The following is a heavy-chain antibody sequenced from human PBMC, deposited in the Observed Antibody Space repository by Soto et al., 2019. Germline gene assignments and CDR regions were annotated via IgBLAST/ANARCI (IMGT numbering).Heavy chain of an antibody. D-gene: IGHD3-3*01. J-gene: IGHJ4*02. CDR1: GFTFSSYA. CDR2: ISSNGGST. CDR3: AREDYYDFWSGSHMAYDY. V-gene: IGHV3-64*01. Sequence: GGSLRLSCAASGFTFSSYAMHWVRQAPGKGLEYVSAISSNGGSTYYANSVKGRFTISRDNSKNTLYLQMGSLRAEDMAVYYCAREDYYDFWSGSHMAYDYWGQGTLVTVSS.